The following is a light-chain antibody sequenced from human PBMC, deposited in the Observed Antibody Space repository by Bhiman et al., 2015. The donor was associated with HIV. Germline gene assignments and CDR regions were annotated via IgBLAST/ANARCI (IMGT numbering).Light chain of an antibody. J-gene: IGLJ1*01. Sequence: QSVLTQPPSVSAAPGQKVTISCSGSSSNIGNNFVSWYQQLPGTAPKLLIYDNSGRPSGTPDRFSGSKSGTSATLGITGLQIGDEADYYCGSWDDSLNGFVFGSGTQVIV. CDR1: SSNIGNNF. V-gene: IGLV1-51*01. CDR3: GSWDDSLNGFV. CDR2: DNS.